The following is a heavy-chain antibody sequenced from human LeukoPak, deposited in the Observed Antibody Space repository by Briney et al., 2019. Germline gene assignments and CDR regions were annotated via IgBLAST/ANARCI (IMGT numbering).Heavy chain of an antibody. V-gene: IGHV3-48*02. J-gene: IGHJ4*02. D-gene: IGHD5-24*01. CDR1: GFTFSSYA. Sequence: RASLRLSCAASGFTFSSYAMSWVRQAPGKGLEWVSYSTSSSTTVYYADSVKGRFTVSRDNAKNSHYLQMNSLRDEDTAMFYCARVGDGYSVNYFDYWGQGTLV. CDR2: STSSSTTV. CDR3: ARVGDGYSVNYFDY.